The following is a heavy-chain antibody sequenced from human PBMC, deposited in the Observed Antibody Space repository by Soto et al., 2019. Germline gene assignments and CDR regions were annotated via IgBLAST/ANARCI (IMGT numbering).Heavy chain of an antibody. CDR3: AREAEVAGTVYFLY. V-gene: IGHV1-18*01. D-gene: IGHD6-19*01. Sequence: QVQLVQSGAEVKKPGASVKVSCEASGYTFTSYGISWVRQAPGQGLEWMGWISAYNGNTNYAQKVQARVTMTTDTSTRTAYMELRSLRSDDTAVYYCAREAEVAGTVYFLYWGQGTRVTVSS. J-gene: IGHJ1*01. CDR1: GYTFTSYG. CDR2: ISAYNGNT.